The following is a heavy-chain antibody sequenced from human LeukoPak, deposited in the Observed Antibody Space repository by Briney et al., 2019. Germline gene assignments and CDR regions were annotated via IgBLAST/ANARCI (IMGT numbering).Heavy chain of an antibody. CDR1: GFTFSSYS. CDR2: ISSSSSTI. Sequence: PGGSLRLSCAASGFTFSSYSMNWVRQAPGKGLEWVSYISSSSSTIYYADSVKGRFTISRDNAKNSPYLQMNSLRAEDTAVYYCARGLDYGDYVGGDYWGQGTLVTVSS. CDR3: ARGLDYGDYVGGDY. V-gene: IGHV3-48*01. D-gene: IGHD4-17*01. J-gene: IGHJ4*02.